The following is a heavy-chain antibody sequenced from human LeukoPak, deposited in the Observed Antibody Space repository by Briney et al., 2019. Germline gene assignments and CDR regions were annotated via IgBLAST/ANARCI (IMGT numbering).Heavy chain of an antibody. CDR1: GFTFSSYG. D-gene: IGHD6-19*01. CDR2: ISGSGGST. J-gene: IGHJ4*02. Sequence: GGSLRLSCAASGFTFSSYGMSWVRQAPGKGLEWVSAISGSGGSTYYADSVKGRFTISRDNSKNTLYLQMNSLRVEDTAVYYCAGGSGWIIDYWGQGTLVTVSS. CDR3: AGGSGWIIDY. V-gene: IGHV3-23*01.